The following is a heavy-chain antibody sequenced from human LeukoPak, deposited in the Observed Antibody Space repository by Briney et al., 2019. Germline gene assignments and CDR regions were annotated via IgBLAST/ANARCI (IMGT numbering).Heavy chain of an antibody. V-gene: IGHV1-2*02. Sequence: GASVKVSCKASGYTFTNYAMNWVRQAPGQGLEWMGWINPNSGGTNYAQKFQGRVTMTRDTSISTAYMELSRLRSDDTAVYYCARGPDYDILTGYYLHLPDYWGQGTLVTVSS. D-gene: IGHD3-9*01. CDR3: ARGPDYDILTGYYLHLPDY. J-gene: IGHJ4*02. CDR1: GYTFTNYA. CDR2: INPNSGGT.